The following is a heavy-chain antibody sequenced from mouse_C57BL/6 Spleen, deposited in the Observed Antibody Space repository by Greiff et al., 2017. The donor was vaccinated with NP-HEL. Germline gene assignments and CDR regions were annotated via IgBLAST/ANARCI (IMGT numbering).Heavy chain of an antibody. CDR2: IDPETGGT. D-gene: IGHD2-4*01. J-gene: IGHJ4*01. Sequence: VQLQQSGAELVRPGASVTLSCKASGYTFTDYEMHWVKQTPVHGLEWIGAIDPETGGTAYNQKFKGKAILTADKSSSTAYMELRSLTSEDSAVYYCTRKELIYYDYDGDAMDYWGQGTSVTVSS. CDR1: GYTFTDYE. CDR3: TRKELIYYDYDGDAMDY. V-gene: IGHV1-15*01.